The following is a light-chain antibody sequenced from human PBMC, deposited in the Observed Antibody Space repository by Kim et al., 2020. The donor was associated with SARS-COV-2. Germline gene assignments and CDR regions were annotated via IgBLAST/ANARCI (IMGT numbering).Light chain of an antibody. Sequence: SSSLPPPPSLSFSPFPPARIPCSGDKLGEKYACXYQQKPGQSPVRVIYQDSKRPSGIPERFSGSNSGNTATLTISGTQARDEADYYCQAWDSSTVVFGGG. CDR1: KLGEKY. CDR2: QDS. J-gene: IGLJ2*01. V-gene: IGLV3-1*01. CDR3: QAWDSSTVV.